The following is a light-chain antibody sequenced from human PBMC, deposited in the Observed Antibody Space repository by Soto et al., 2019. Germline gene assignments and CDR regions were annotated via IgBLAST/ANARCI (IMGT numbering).Light chain of an antibody. J-gene: IGKJ2*01. CDR3: QHYGSSLYT. CDR1: QSVNSIY. Sequence: IVLTQSPGTLSLSPGERATLSCRASQSVNSIYITWYQQKPGQAPRLLIYGASSRATDIPDRFSGSGSGTDFTLTISRLEPEDFAVYYCQHYGSSLYTFGQGTKLEIK. CDR2: GAS. V-gene: IGKV3-20*01.